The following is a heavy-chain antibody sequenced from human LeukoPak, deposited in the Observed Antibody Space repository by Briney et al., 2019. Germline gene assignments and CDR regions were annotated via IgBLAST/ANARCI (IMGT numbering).Heavy chain of an antibody. V-gene: IGHV3-9*01. Sequence: GGSLRLSCVASGFTFDDHAMHWVRQAPGKGLAWVSRICWCSGNIGYADSVKGRFSISRDNAKNTLYLEMNSLRTDDTALYFCARDVWRRAFYYAMDVWGLGTTVAVSS. CDR1: GFTFDDHA. CDR3: ARDVWRRAFYYAMDV. CDR2: ICWCSGNI. J-gene: IGHJ6*02. D-gene: IGHD2-21*01.